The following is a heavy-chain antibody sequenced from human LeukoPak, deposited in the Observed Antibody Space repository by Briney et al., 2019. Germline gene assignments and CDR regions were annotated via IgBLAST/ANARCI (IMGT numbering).Heavy chain of an antibody. CDR1: GFTFSSYG. Sequence: PGGSLRLSCAASGFTFSSYGMHWVRQAPGKGLEWVSAISGSGGSTYYADSVKGRFTISRDNSKNTLYLQMNSLRAEDTAVYYCAEVTGIRTWIQLWSQFDYWGQGTLVTVSS. D-gene: IGHD5-18*01. J-gene: IGHJ4*02. CDR3: AEVTGIRTWIQLWSQFDY. CDR2: ISGSGGST. V-gene: IGHV3-23*01.